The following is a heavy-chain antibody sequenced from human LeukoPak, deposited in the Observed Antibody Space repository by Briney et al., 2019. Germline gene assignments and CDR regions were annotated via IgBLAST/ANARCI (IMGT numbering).Heavy chain of an antibody. D-gene: IGHD5-12*01. CDR1: GGSFSSYY. V-gene: IGHV4-59*01. CDR3: ARAGYSGSDFSV. Sequence: PSETLSLTCTLSGGSFSSYYWSWIRQPPGKGREWVGYIYYSGSTNYNPSLKSRVTISVDTSKNQFSLKLSSVTATDTAVYYCARAGYSGSDFSVWGKGSTVTVSS. CDR2: IYYSGST. J-gene: IGHJ6*04.